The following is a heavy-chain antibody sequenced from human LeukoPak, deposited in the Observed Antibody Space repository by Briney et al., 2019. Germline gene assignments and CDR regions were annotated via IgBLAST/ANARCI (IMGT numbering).Heavy chain of an antibody. CDR3: AKDHHRWGSPYFDY. V-gene: IGHV3-23*01. CDR1: GFTLSSYA. Sequence: GGSLRLSCAASGFTLSSYAMSGVREAPGKGLEGVSAISGSGGSTYYADSVKGRFTISRDNSKNTLYLQMNSLRAEDTAVYYCAKDHHRWGSPYFDYWGQGTLVTVSS. CDR2: ISGSGGST. J-gene: IGHJ4*02. D-gene: IGHD7-27*01.